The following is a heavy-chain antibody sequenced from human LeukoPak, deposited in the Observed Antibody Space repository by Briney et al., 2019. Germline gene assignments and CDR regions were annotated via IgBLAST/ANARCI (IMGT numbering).Heavy chain of an antibody. CDR1: GFTFSGSA. J-gene: IGHJ4*02. D-gene: IGHD3-22*01. CDR2: IRSKANSYAT. Sequence: GGSLRLSCAASGFTFSGSAMHWVRQASGKGLEWVGRIRSKANSYATAYAVSVKGRFTISRDDSKNTAYLQMNSLKTEDTAVYYCTRQDYYDSSSNYWGQGTLVTVSS. CDR3: TRQDYYDSSSNY. V-gene: IGHV3-73*01.